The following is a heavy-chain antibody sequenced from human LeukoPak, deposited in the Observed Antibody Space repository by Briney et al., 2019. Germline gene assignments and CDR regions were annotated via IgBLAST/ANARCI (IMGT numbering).Heavy chain of an antibody. D-gene: IGHD1-26*01. V-gene: IGHV4-34*01. CDR3: ARVVGTTLDY. Sequence: SETLSLTCAVYGGSFSGYYWSWVRRPPGKGLEWIGEINHSGSTNYNPSLKSRLTISVDTSKNQFSLKLSSVTAADTAVYYCARVVGTTLDYWGQGTLVTVSS. CDR2: INHSGST. J-gene: IGHJ4*02. CDR1: GGSFSGYY.